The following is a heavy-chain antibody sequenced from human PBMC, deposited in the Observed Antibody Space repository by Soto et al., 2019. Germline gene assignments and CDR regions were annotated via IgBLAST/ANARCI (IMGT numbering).Heavy chain of an antibody. D-gene: IGHD2-8*01. Sequence: ASVKVSCKASGYTFTSYGISWVRQAPGQGLEWMGWISAYNGNTNYAQKLQGRVTMTTDTSTSTAYMELRSLRSDDTAVYYCAADRRGNGNAEYWGQGTLVTVSS. J-gene: IGHJ4*02. CDR2: ISAYNGNT. CDR1: GYTFTSYG. CDR3: AADRRGNGNAEY. V-gene: IGHV1-18*01.